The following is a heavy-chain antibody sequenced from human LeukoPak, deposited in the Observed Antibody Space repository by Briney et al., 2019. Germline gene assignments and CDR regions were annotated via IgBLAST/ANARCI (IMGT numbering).Heavy chain of an antibody. CDR2: FDPEDGET. Sequence: ASVKVSCKVSGYTLTELSMHWVRQAPGKGLERMGGFDPEDGETIYAQKFQGRVTMTEDTSTDTAYMELSSLRSEDTAVYYCATALNTYCSGGSCVAFDIWGQGTMVTVSS. D-gene: IGHD2-15*01. CDR1: GYTLTELS. V-gene: IGHV1-24*01. CDR3: ATALNTYCSGGSCVAFDI. J-gene: IGHJ3*02.